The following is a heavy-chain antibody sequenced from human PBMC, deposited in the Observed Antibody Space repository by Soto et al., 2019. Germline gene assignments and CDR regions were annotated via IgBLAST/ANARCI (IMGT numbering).Heavy chain of an antibody. D-gene: IGHD5-18*01. CDR3: ARDRRRGTAMVLPVGMDG. J-gene: IGHJ6*02. CDR1: GFTFSSYA. CDR2: ISYDGSNK. V-gene: IGHV3-30-3*01. Sequence: GGSLRLSCAASGFTFSSYAMRWVRQAPGKGLEWVAVISYDGSNKYYADSVKGRFTISRDNSKNTLYLQMNSLRAEDTAVYYCARDRRRGTAMVLPVGMDGWGQGTTVTVSS.